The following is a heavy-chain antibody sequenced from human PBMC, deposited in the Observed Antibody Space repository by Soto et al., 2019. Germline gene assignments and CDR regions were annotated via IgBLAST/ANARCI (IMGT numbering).Heavy chain of an antibody. V-gene: IGHV3-23*01. D-gene: IGHD6-13*01. CDR2: ISGSGGST. CDR1: GFTFSSYA. Sequence: EVQLLESGGGLVQPGGSLRLSCAASGFTFSSYAMSWVRQAPGKGLGWVSAISGSGGSTYYADSVKGRFTISRDNSNSTPYLQMNSLRAEDTAVYYCAKHSTIMAAAVDHWGQGTLVTFSS. CDR3: AKHSTIMAAAVDH. J-gene: IGHJ4*02.